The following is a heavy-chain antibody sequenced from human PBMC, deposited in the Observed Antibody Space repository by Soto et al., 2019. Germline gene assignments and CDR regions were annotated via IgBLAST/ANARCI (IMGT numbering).Heavy chain of an antibody. V-gene: IGHV3-30-3*01. D-gene: IGHD3-10*01. Sequence: GWALRVSSAASGVTCSTSAMHWVRQAPGKGLEWVAMISHDGSHEYYGDSVKGRFSVSRENSHNILHLQMNSLRIEDTAVYFCARNTDHRLVRGWLDPWGQGTLVTLS. CDR1: GVTCSTSA. CDR2: ISHDGSHE. CDR3: ARNTDHRLVRGWLDP. J-gene: IGHJ5*02.